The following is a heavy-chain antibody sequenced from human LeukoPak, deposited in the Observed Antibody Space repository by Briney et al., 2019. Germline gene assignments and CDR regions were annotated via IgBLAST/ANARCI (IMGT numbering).Heavy chain of an antibody. Sequence: SQTLSLTCTVSGGSISSGSYYWSWIRQPAGKGLEWIGRIYTSGSTNYNPSLKSRVTISVDTSKNQFSLKLSSVTAADTAVYYCVRGRYYYDTSGYVVWLDPWGQGTLVTVSS. CDR1: GGSISSGSYY. V-gene: IGHV4-61*02. J-gene: IGHJ5*02. CDR3: VRGRYYYDTSGYVVWLDP. D-gene: IGHD3-22*01. CDR2: IYTSGST.